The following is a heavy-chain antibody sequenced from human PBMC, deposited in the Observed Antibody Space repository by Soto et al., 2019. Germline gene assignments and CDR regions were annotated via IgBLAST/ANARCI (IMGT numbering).Heavy chain of an antibody. Sequence: SGPTLVNPTETLTLTCTVSGLSLSTYHMGVAWIRQPPGKALEWLALIYWDDDKRYSPSLKDRLAISKYTSINQVVLTITNIDPVDSATYFCAHAGDCDPLTFDPWPPGTLVTVSS. CDR2: IYWDDDK. V-gene: IGHV2-5*02. D-gene: IGHD2-21*02. CDR1: GLSLSTYHMG. CDR3: AHAGDCDPLTFDP. J-gene: IGHJ5*02.